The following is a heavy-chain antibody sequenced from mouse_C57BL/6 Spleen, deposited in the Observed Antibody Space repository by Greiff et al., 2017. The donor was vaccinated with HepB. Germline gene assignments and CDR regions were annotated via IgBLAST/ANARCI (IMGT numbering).Heavy chain of an antibody. CDR1: GFTFSSYA. V-gene: IGHV5-4*01. CDR2: ISDGGSYT. Sequence: EVQVVESGGGLVKPGGSLKLSCAASGFTFSSYAMSWVRQTPEKRLEWVATISDGGSYTYYPDNVKGRFTISRDNAKNNLYLQMSHLKSEDTAMYYCAREYYSNYGWFAYWGQGTLVTVSA. CDR3: AREYYSNYGWFAY. D-gene: IGHD2-5*01. J-gene: IGHJ3*01.